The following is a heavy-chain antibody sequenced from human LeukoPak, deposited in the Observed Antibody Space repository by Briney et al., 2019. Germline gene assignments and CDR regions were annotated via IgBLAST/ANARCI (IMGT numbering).Heavy chain of an antibody. CDR1: GGSFSGYY. V-gene: IGHV4-34*01. Sequence: PSETLSLTCAVYGGSFSGYYWSWIRQPPGKGLEWIGEINHSGSTNYNPSPKSRVTISVDTSKNQFSLKLSSVTAADTAVYYCAINLRYSGYDSGDYYYGMDVWGQGTTVTVSS. CDR3: AINLRYSGYDSGDYYYGMDV. J-gene: IGHJ6*02. CDR2: INHSGST. D-gene: IGHD5-12*01.